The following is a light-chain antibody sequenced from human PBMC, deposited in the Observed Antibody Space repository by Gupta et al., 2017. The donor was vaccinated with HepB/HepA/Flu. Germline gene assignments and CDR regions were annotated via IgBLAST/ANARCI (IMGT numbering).Light chain of an antibody. V-gene: IGKV1-6*01. CDR2: GAS. CDR1: QDIASD. J-gene: IGKJ1*01. Sequence: AIQMTQSPSSLSASVGDRGTIPCRASQDIASDLGWYQHKPGTAPSLLIYGASPAKARVPSRFSGSGSGLAFALSIISRQPEAFAIYYCRREYSYPGTFGPGTXVDVK. CDR3: RREYSYPGT.